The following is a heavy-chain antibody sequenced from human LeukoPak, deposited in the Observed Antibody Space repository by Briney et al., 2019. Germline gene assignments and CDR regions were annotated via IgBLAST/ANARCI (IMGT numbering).Heavy chain of an antibody. Sequence: PSETLSLTCTVSGGSISSYYWSWIRQPPGKGLEWIGYIYYSGSTNYNPSLRSRVTISVDTSKDQFSLKLSSVTAADTAVYYCARDRVYNSNDGGYYYYGMGVWGQGTTVTVSS. J-gene: IGHJ6*02. CDR1: GGSISSYY. CDR2: IYYSGST. V-gene: IGHV4-59*01. CDR3: ARDRVYNSNDGGYYYYGMGV. D-gene: IGHD1-20*01.